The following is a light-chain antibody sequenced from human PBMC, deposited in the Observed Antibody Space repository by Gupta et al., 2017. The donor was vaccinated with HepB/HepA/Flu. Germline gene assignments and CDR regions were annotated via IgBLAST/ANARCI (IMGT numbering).Light chain of an antibody. CDR1: QSVSNQ. J-gene: IGKJ2*01. CDR3: QQRDNWPPYT. CDR2: DAS. Sequence: EIVLTQSPATLSLSPGEGATLSCRASQSVSNQLAWYQQKPGRAPRLLIYDASTRDTGIPARFSGSGYGTDFTLTISSREPEDFAVYYCQQRDNWPPYTFGQGTKLEI. V-gene: IGKV3-11*01.